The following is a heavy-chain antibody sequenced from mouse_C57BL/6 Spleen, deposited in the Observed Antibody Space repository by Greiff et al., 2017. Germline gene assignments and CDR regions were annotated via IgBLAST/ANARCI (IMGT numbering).Heavy chain of an antibody. Sequence: QVQLQQPGAELVRPGSSVTLSCKASGYTFTSYWMHWVKQRPIQGLEWIGNIDPSDSETHYNQKFKDKATLTVDKSSSTAYMQLSSLTSEDSAVYYCATLSYAMDYGGQGTSVTVSS. V-gene: IGHV1-52*01. CDR3: ATLSYAMDY. J-gene: IGHJ4*01. CDR1: GYTFTSYW. CDR2: IDPSDSET.